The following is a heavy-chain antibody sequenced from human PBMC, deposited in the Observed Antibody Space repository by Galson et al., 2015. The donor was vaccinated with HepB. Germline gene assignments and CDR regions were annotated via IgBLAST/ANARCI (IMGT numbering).Heavy chain of an antibody. CDR3: VKDRMESSYGPFYY. Sequence: SLRLSCAASRFTFDDYAMHWVRQPPGKGLEWVSGISWNSGTIGYADSVKGRFTISRDNAKNSLYLQMNSLRLEDTALYYCVKDRMESSYGPFYYWGQGTLFTVSS. CDR1: RFTFDDYA. D-gene: IGHD5-18*01. CDR2: ISWNSGTI. V-gene: IGHV3-9*01. J-gene: IGHJ4*02.